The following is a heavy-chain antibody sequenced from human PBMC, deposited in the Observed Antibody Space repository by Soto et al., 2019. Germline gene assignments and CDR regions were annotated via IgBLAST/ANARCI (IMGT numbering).Heavy chain of an antibody. CDR1: GFTFSSYG. CDR2: ISYDGSNQ. V-gene: IGHV3-30*03. Sequence: GGSLRLSCAASGFTFSSYGMHWVRQAPGKGLEWVAVISYDGSNQYYADSVKGRFTISRDNSKNTLYLQMNSLRAEDTAVYYCARDLLPIVLVPAARDYYYGMDVWGQGTTVTVSS. D-gene: IGHD2-2*01. J-gene: IGHJ6*02. CDR3: ARDLLPIVLVPAARDYYYGMDV.